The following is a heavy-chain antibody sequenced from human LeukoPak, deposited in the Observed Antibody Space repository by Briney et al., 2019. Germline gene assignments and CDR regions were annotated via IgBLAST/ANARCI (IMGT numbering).Heavy chain of an antibody. CDR1: GFTFSSYG. J-gene: IGHJ6*02. CDR2: IYSGDTT. CDR3: AREDGMDV. Sequence: GGSLRLSCAASGFTFSSYGMHWVRQAPGKGLEWVSVIYSGDTTYYADSVKGRFTISRDNSKNTLYLQMNSLRAEDTAVYYCAREDGMDVWGQGTTVTVSS. V-gene: IGHV3-NL1*01.